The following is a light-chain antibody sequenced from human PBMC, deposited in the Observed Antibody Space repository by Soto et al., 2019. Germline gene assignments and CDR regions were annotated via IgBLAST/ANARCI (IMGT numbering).Light chain of an antibody. J-gene: IGKJ1*01. V-gene: IGKV1-39*01. CDR3: QQSFSPLWT. CDR2: AAS. CDR1: QSISNY. Sequence: DIPMTQSPSSLSASVGDRVTITCRASQSISNYLNWYQQKPGKAPKLLIYAASSMQSGVPSRFSGSGSETDFTLTISSLQPDDSATYYCQQSFSPLWTFGQGNKVEV.